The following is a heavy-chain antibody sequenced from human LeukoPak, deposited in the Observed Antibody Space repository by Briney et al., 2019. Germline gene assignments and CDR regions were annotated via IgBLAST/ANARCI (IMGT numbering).Heavy chain of an antibody. Sequence: SETLSLTCTVSGGSISGYYWSWIRQPPGKGLEWIGYIYSSGSTNYNPSLKSRVTISIDTSKNQFSLKLSSVTAADTAVYYCARAIDYGSGSYLLDYWGQGTLVTVSS. J-gene: IGHJ4*02. CDR2: IYSSGST. V-gene: IGHV4-59*01. D-gene: IGHD3-10*01. CDR3: ARAIDYGSGSYLLDY. CDR1: GGSISGYY.